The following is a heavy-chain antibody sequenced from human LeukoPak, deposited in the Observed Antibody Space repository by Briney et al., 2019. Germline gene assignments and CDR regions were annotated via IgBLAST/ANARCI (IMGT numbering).Heavy chain of an antibody. Sequence: GGSLRLSCAASGFTFRSFWMHWVRQDPGKGLVWVSHMNGDGTSISYADSVKGRFTISRDNSKNTLYLQMNSLRAEDTAVYYCARDRGYWFDPWGQGTLVTVSS. D-gene: IGHD5-12*01. CDR3: ARDRGYWFDP. CDR1: GFTFRSFW. J-gene: IGHJ5*02. V-gene: IGHV3-74*01. CDR2: MNGDGTSI.